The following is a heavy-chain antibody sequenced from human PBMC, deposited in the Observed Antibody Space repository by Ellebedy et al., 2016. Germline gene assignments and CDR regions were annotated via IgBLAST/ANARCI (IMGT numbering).Heavy chain of an antibody. D-gene: IGHD1-1*01. CDR3: ARWNGGWNAFDV. CDR1: GVSVSSAY. V-gene: IGHV4-59*02. Sequence: SETLSLTCSVSGVSVSSAYWNWIRRPPGKGLEWIGFVFHTGTTFFNPSLKSRVTMSVDTSKSQFSLGLTSVTAADTAVYYCARWNGGWNAFDVWGQGTVVTVSS. CDR2: VFHTGTT. J-gene: IGHJ3*01.